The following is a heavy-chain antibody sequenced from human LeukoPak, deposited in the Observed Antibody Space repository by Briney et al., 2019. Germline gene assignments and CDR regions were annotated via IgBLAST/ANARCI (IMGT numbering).Heavy chain of an antibody. CDR1: GFTFRRYW. CDR3: ARDESVTGPTTFDF. J-gene: IGHJ4*02. V-gene: IGHV3-74*01. Sequence: GGSLRLSCAASGFTFRRYWMHWVRPAPGKGPVWVSRINTDGSDTIYADSVKGRFTISRDNAKNTLFLQMNSLRAEDTAGYYCARDESVTGPTTFDFWGQGTLVTVSS. D-gene: IGHD6-19*01. CDR2: INTDGSDT.